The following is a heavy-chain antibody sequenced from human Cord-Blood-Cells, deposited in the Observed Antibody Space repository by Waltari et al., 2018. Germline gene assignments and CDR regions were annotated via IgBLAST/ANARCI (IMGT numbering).Heavy chain of an antibody. D-gene: IGHD3-10*01. Sequence: QVQLQQWGAGLLKPSETLSLTCAVYGGSFSGYYWSWIRQPPGKGLEWIGEINHSGSTTCNPSLKSRVTISVDTSKNRFSLKLSSVTAADTAVYYCARGGMVRGVAPYYYYGMDVWGQGTTVTVSS. CDR3: ARGGMVRGVAPYYYYGMDV. V-gene: IGHV4-34*01. J-gene: IGHJ6*02. CDR1: GGSFSGYY. CDR2: INHSGST.